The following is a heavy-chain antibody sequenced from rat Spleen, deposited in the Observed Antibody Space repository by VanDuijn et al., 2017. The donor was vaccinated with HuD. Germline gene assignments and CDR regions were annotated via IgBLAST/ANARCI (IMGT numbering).Heavy chain of an antibody. J-gene: IGHJ1*01. V-gene: IGHV5-19*01. CDR2: ISPSGGST. CDR3: ARQTHYWYFDF. CDR1: GFAFSNYG. Sequence: EVQLVESGGGLVQPGRSLKLSCAASGFAFSNYGIHWIRQAPTKGLEWVASISPSGGSTYYRDSVRGRFTISRDNAKSTLYLQMDSLRSEDTATYYCARQTHYWYFDFWGPGTMVTVSS.